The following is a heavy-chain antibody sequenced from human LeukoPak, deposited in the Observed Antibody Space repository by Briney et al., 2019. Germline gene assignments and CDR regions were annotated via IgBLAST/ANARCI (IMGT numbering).Heavy chain of an antibody. J-gene: IGHJ5*02. D-gene: IGHD6-13*01. Sequence: GGSLRLSRTASGFTFGDYAMSWVRQAPGKGLEWVGLIRSKTYGGTTEYAASVKGRFTISRDDSKSIAYLQMNSLKAEDTAVYYCTRRLPIAAAFGFDPWGQGTLVTVSS. CDR2: IRSKTYGGTT. CDR1: GFTFGDYA. CDR3: TRRLPIAAAFGFDP. V-gene: IGHV3-49*04.